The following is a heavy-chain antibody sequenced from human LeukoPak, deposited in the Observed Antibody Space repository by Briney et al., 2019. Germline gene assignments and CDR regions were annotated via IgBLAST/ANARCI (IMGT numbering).Heavy chain of an antibody. D-gene: IGHD6-13*01. CDR3: AKGRSSTWSDFDY. CDR2: IRGSADRT. CDR1: GFTLDDYG. J-gene: IGHJ4*02. V-gene: IGHV3-23*01. Sequence: GGSLRLSCAAPGFTLDDYGMSWVRQAPGKGLEWVSTIRGSADRTYYADSVEGRFTISRDNSKNTLYLQMNSLRADDTAVYYCAKGRSSTWSDFDYWGQGTLVTVSS.